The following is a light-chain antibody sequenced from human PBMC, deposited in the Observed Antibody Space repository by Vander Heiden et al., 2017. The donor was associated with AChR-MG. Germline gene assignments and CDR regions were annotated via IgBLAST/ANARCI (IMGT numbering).Light chain of an antibody. CDR2: AAS. V-gene: IGKV1-39*01. CDR1: QTVSTS. Sequence: IQMTQSPSSLSASVGDRLPIPCRASQTVSTSLSWYQQKPGKAPKLLMYAASSLQGGVPSRCSGSGSGTEFTLTISRLQPEEFATYYCQQSYSTPWTFGQGTKLDIK. J-gene: IGKJ2*01. CDR3: QQSYSTPWT.